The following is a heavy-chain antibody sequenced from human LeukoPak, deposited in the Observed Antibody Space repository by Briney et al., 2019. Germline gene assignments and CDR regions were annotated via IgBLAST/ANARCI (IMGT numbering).Heavy chain of an antibody. V-gene: IGHV3-7*04. J-gene: IGHJ3*02. D-gene: IGHD7-27*01. Sequence: GGSLRLSCAASGFTFSSYWMSWVRQAPGKGLEWAANIKQDGSEKYYVDSVKGRFTISRDNAKNSLYLQMNSLRAEDTAVYYCARDPTGGLPDAFDIWGQGTMVTVSS. CDR1: GFTFSSYW. CDR3: ARDPTGGLPDAFDI. CDR2: IKQDGSEK.